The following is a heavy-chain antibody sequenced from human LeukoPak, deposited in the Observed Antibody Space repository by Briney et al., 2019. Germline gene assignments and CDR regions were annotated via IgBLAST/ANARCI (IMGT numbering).Heavy chain of an antibody. CDR2: MNPNSGNT. Sequence: ASVKVSCKASGYTFTSYDINWVRQTTGQGLEWMGWMNPNSGNTGYAQKFQGRVTMTRNTSISTAYMELSSLRSEDTAVYYCARGNGRQQLASKYMDVWGKGTTVTVSS. V-gene: IGHV1-8*01. J-gene: IGHJ6*03. CDR1: GYTFTSYD. CDR3: ARGNGRQQLASKYMDV. D-gene: IGHD6-13*01.